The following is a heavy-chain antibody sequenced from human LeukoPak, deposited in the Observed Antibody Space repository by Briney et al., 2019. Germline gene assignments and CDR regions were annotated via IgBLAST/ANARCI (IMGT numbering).Heavy chain of an antibody. CDR1: GGTFSSYA. D-gene: IGHD4-23*01. CDR3: ARDRRGHTVD. J-gene: IGHJ4*02. CDR2: IIPIFGTA. Sequence: GSSVKVSCKASGGTFSSYAISWVRQAPGQGLEWMGGIIPIFGTANYAQKFQGRVTITTDESTSTAYMELSSLRSEDTALYYCARDRRGHTVDWGQGTLVTVSS. V-gene: IGHV1-69*05.